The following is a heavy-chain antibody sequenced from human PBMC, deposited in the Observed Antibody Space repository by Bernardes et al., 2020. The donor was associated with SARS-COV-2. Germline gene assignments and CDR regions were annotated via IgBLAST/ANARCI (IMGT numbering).Heavy chain of an antibody. Sequence: GSLRLSCAASGFTFSSYWIHWVRQIPGKGLVWVSRIDTDGTTTSYADSVKGRFTISRDNGKNTVYLQMNSLRAEDTAVYYCTRGTGSYGYWDFWGRGILITVSS. CDR3: TRGTGSYGYWDF. CDR2: IDTDGTTT. D-gene: IGHD5-18*01. CDR1: GFTFSSYW. J-gene: IGHJ4*02. V-gene: IGHV3-74*01.